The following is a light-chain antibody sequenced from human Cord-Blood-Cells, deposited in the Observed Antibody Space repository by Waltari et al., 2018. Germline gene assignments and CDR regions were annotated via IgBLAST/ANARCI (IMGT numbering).Light chain of an antibody. CDR2: EGS. CDR1: SSDVGRYNL. V-gene: IGLV2-23*01. J-gene: IGLJ3*02. Sequence: QSALTQPASVSGSPGPSITISCTGTSSDVGRYNLVSWYQQHPGKAPKLMIYEGSKRPSGVSNRFSGSKSGDTASLTISGLQAEDEADYYCCSYAGVFGGGTKLTVL. CDR3: CSYAGV.